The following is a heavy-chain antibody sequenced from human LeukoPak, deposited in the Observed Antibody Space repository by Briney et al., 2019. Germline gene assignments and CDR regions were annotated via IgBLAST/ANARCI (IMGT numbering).Heavy chain of an antibody. Sequence: SETLSLTCAVYGDSFSDHYWSWIRQPPGKGLEWIGEIYHSGSTNYNPSLKSRVTISVDKSKNQFSLKLSSVTAADTAVYYCARDYIAAAGNFDYWGQGTLVTVSS. CDR1: GDSFSDHY. CDR3: ARDYIAAAGNFDY. CDR2: IYHSGST. J-gene: IGHJ4*02. D-gene: IGHD6-13*01. V-gene: IGHV4-34*01.